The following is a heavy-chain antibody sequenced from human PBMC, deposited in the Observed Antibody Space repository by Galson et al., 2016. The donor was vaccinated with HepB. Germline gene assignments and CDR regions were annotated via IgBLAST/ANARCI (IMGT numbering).Heavy chain of an antibody. CDR1: GASVSSTTYY. Sequence: SETLSLTCTVSGASVSSTTYYWSWIRQPPGKGLEWIGSVYYSGDTNYLPSLMSRVSMSVDTSKNNFSLKLSSVTAADTAVYFCARENWAYSYALLDNWGQGTLVTVSS. CDR2: VYYSGDT. J-gene: IGHJ4*02. CDR3: ARENWAYSYALLDN. D-gene: IGHD5-18*01. V-gene: IGHV4-61*03.